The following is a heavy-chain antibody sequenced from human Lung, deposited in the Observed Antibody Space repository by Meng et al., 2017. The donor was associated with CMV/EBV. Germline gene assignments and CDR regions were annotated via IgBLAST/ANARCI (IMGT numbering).Heavy chain of an antibody. CDR2: IYSGGSST. Sequence: GGSLRLXXAASGFTFSSYAMSWVRQAPGKGLEWVSVIYSGGSSTYYADSVKGRFTISRDNAKNTVFLQMHSLGVEDTAVYYCARDSIVVPGRIYYYAMDVWGHGXTVTVSS. J-gene: IGHJ6*02. D-gene: IGHD6-19*01. V-gene: IGHV3-23*03. CDR1: GFTFSSYA. CDR3: ARDSIVVPGRIYYYAMDV.